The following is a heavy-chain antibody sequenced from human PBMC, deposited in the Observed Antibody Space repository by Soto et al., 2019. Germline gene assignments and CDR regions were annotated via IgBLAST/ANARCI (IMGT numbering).Heavy chain of an antibody. CDR2: INAVDEYT. Sequence: GGSLRLSCAASGFTFSSYAMSWVRQAPGKGLEWVSGINAVDEYTKYADSVEGRFTISRDNPKNTVYLQMNSLRAEDTAVYYCAKNFYFDSWGQGTLVTVSS. V-gene: IGHV3-23*01. CDR3: AKNFYFDS. CDR1: GFTFSSYA. J-gene: IGHJ4*02.